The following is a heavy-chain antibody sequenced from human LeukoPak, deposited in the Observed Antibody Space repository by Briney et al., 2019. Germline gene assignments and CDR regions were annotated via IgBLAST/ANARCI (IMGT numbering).Heavy chain of an antibody. CDR3: ATVFAGNLVND. V-gene: IGHV1-24*01. Sequence: VFCTPSDHTLIVLAKRLVLGAPGIRKKWMGSFALEDGEKVYAQKFQGRVTMTEDTSTDTAYMELSSLRSEDTAVYYCATVFAGNLVNDWGQGTLRTV. CDR1: DHTLIVLA. CDR2: FALEDGEK. J-gene: IGHJ4*02. D-gene: IGHD1-14*01.